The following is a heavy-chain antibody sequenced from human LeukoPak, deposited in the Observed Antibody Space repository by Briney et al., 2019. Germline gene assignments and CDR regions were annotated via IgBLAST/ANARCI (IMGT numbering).Heavy chain of an antibody. D-gene: IGHD6-13*01. CDR2: INHSGST. J-gene: IGHJ4*02. CDR1: GGSFSGYY. V-gene: IGHV4-34*01. CDR3: ARSLPSSSWYAGGFDY. Sequence: PSETLSLTCAVYGGSFSGYYWSWIRQPPGKGLEWMGEINHSGSTNYNPSLKSRVTISVDTSKNQFSLKLSSVTAADTAVYYCARSLPSSSWYAGGFDYWGQGTLVTVSS.